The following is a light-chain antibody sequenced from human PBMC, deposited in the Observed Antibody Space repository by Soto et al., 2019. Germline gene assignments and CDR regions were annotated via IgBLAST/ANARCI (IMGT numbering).Light chain of an antibody. J-gene: IGLJ1*01. Sequence: QSALTQPASVSGSPGQSITISCTGTSSEVGGYDYVSWYQHHPGKAPKLIIYDVSNRPSGVSIRFSGFKSDNTASLTISGLQPEDEADYHCSSYTTSNTRQIVFGTGTKVTVL. CDR1: SSEVGGYDY. CDR3: SSYTTSNTRQIV. CDR2: DVS. V-gene: IGLV2-14*03.